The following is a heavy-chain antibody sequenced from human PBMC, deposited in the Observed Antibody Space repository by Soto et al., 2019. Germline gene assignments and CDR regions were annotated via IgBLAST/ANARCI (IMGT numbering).Heavy chain of an antibody. CDR1: GYTFTSYG. V-gene: IGHV1-18*01. Sequence: EASVKVSCKASGYTFTSYGISWVRQAPGQGLEWMGWISPDNGNRNYIQKFQGRVTMTTDTSTSTVYMELRSLKSDDTAVYYCARGEPPRFAPGGQGTLVTVSS. CDR3: ARGEPPRFAP. CDR2: ISPDNGNR. J-gene: IGHJ5*02.